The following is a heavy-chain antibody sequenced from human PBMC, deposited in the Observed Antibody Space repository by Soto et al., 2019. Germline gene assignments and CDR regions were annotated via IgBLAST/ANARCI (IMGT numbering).Heavy chain of an antibody. J-gene: IGHJ4*02. Sequence: QVQLVQSGAEVKKPGSSVKVSCKASGGTFSSYAISWVRQAPGQGLEWMGGIIPIFGTANYAQKFQGRVTITADESTSKAYVELRSLRSEDTAVYYCARLHVVKGELNRTNDYWGQGTLVTVSS. CDR3: ARLHVVKGELNRTNDY. CDR1: GGTFSSYA. V-gene: IGHV1-69*12. CDR2: IIPIFGTA. D-gene: IGHD1-7*01.